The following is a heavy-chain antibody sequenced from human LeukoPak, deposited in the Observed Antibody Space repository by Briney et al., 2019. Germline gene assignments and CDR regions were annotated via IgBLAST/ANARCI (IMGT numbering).Heavy chain of an antibody. CDR2: ISSSGSTI. CDR3: ARVIGYCSGGSCYSEDYFDY. V-gene: IGHV3-48*03. CDR1: GFTFSSYE. D-gene: IGHD2-15*01. J-gene: IGHJ4*02. Sequence: GGSLRLSCAASGFTFSSYEMNWVRQAPGKGLEWVSYISSSGSTIYYADSVKGRFTISRDNAKNSLSLQMNSLRAEDTAVYYCARVIGYCSGGSCYSEDYFDYWGQGTLVTVSS.